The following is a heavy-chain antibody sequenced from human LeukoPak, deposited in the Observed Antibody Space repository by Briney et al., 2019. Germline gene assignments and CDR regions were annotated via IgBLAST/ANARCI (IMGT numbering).Heavy chain of an antibody. V-gene: IGHV1-46*01. CDR2: INPSGGST. D-gene: IGHD6-19*01. Sequence: ASVKVSCKASGYTFTSYYMHRVRQAPGQGLEWMGIINPSGGSTSYAQKFQGRVTMTTDTSTSTAYMELRSLRSDDTAVYYCARKSHTGYSSGWYGGLVAFDIWGQGTMVTVSS. CDR1: GYTFTSYY. J-gene: IGHJ3*02. CDR3: ARKSHTGYSSGWYGGLVAFDI.